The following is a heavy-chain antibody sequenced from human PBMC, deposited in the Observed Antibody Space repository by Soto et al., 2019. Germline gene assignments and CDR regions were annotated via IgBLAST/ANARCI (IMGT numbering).Heavy chain of an antibody. CDR2: MYYSGST. J-gene: IGHJ4*02. CDR3: ARGGYQSIDY. CDR1: GGSISSYY. V-gene: IGHV4-59*01. D-gene: IGHD5-12*01. Sequence: SETLSLTCTVSGGSISSYYGTWIRQPPGKGLEWIGYMYYSGSTNYNPSLKSRVTISVDTSKNQFSLKLSSVTAADTAVYYCARGGYQSIDYWGQGTLVTVSS.